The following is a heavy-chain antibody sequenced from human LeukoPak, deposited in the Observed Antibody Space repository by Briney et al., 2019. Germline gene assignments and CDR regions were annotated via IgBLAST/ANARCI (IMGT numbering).Heavy chain of an antibody. J-gene: IGHJ4*02. Sequence: SVKVTCKASGGTFSNYAISWVRQAPGQGLEWMGGIIPIFGTANYAQKFQGRVTITTDESTSTAYMELSRLRSDDTAVYYCARATPHWELLFDYWGQGTLVTVSS. CDR2: IIPIFGTA. D-gene: IGHD1-26*01. CDR1: GGTFSNYA. CDR3: ARATPHWELLFDY. V-gene: IGHV1-69*05.